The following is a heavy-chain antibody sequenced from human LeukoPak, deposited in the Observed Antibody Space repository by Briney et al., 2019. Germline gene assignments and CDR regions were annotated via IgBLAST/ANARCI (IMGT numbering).Heavy chain of an antibody. CDR3: GGEDYDGYRFDY. CDR2: IYYSGST. CDR1: GDSMSPYS. V-gene: IGHV4-59*01. D-gene: IGHD4-23*01. J-gene: IGHJ4*02. Sequence: PSEALSLTCTVSGDSMSPYSWSWIRQPAPKGLEWIGYIYYSGSTTYNPSLKSRVTISLDTPKNQCSLELRSVTAADTGMYYCGGEDYDGYRFDYWGQGTLVIVSS.